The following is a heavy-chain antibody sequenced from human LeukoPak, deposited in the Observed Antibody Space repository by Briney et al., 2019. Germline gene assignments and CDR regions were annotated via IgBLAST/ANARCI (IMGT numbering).Heavy chain of an antibody. CDR2: ISSSSSYI. J-gene: IGHJ4*02. D-gene: IGHD3-22*01. CDR3: AREYYYDSSGYPGFDY. Sequence: PGGSLRLSCAASGFTFSSYTMNWVRQAPGKGLEWVSSISSSSSYIFYADSVKGRFTISRDNAKNSLYLQMNSLRSEDTAVYYCAREYYYDSSGYPGFDYWGQGTLVTVSS. V-gene: IGHV3-21*04. CDR1: GFTFSSYT.